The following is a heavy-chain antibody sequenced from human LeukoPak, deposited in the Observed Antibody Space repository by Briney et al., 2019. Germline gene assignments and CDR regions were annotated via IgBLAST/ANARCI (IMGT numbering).Heavy chain of an antibody. CDR1: GYTFTSYG. CDR3: ARDLTFEYSSSTLNYYYYYMDV. J-gene: IGHJ6*03. V-gene: IGHV1-18*01. CDR2: ISAYNGNT. D-gene: IGHD6-6*01. Sequence: GASVKVSCKASGYTFTSYGISWVRQAPGQGLEWMGWISAYNGNTNYAQKLQGRVTMTTDTSTSTAYMELRSLRSDDTAVYYCARDLTFEYSSSTLNYYYYYMDVWGKGTTVTVSS.